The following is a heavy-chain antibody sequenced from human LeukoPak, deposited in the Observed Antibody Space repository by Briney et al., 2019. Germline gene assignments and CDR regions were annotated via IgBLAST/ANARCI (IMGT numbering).Heavy chain of an antibody. CDR3: AHLVGYSSIHDY. J-gene: IGHJ4*02. D-gene: IGHD6-19*01. Sequence: GGSLRLSCAASGFTFSTYSMNWVRQAPGKGLQWVSSISSSGDYIYYADSVKGRFTISRDNAKNSLYLQMNSLRAEDTAVYFCAHLVGYSSIHDYWGQGTLVTVSS. CDR2: ISSSGDYI. CDR1: GFTFSTYS. V-gene: IGHV3-21*01.